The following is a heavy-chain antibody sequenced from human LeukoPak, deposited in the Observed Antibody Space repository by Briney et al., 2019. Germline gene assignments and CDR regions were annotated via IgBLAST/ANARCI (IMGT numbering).Heavy chain of an antibody. D-gene: IGHD1-20*01. CDR2: ISHSGST. Sequence: PSETLSLTCAVYGGSFSGYYWSWIRQPPGKGLEWIGEISHSGSTNYNPSLKSRVTISVDTSKNQFSLKLSSVTAADTAVYYCARGGYNWKSRLIGAEYFQHWGQGTLVTVSS. V-gene: IGHV4-34*01. CDR1: GGSFSGYY. CDR3: ARGGYNWKSRLIGAEYFQH. J-gene: IGHJ1*01.